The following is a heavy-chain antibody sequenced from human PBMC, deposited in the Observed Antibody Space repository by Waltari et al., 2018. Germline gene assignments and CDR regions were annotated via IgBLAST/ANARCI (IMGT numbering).Heavy chain of an antibody. CDR3: ARKTDTVIRGLWGDV. Sequence: EVQLVESGGGLVQPGGSLRLSCAASGFTVGNNQMSWVRQAPGKWLEWVSLMYSAGSTDYADSVKGRVTISRDSAKNTLYLQMNSLRAEDTAVYYCARKTDTVIRGLWGDVWGQGTTVTVSS. V-gene: IGHV3-66*02. D-gene: IGHD3-10*01. J-gene: IGHJ6*02. CDR2: MYSAGST. CDR1: GFTVGNNQ.